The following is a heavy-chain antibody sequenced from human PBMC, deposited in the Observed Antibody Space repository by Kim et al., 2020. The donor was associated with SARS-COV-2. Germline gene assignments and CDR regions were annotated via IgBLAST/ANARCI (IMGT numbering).Heavy chain of an antibody. CDR2: ISWNSGSI. CDR3: AKDMRSGSYKGVLHY. Sequence: GGSLRLSCAASGFTFGDYAMHWVRQAPGKGLEWVSGISWNSGSIGYADSVKGRFTISRDNAKNSLYLQMNSLRAEDTALYYCAKDMRSGSYKGVLHYWGQGTLVTVSS. J-gene: IGHJ4*02. D-gene: IGHD1-26*01. V-gene: IGHV3-9*01. CDR1: GFTFGDYA.